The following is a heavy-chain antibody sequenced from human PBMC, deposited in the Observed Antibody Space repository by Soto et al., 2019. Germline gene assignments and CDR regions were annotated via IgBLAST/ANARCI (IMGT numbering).Heavy chain of an antibody. V-gene: IGHV1-3*01. CDR2: INAGNGNT. CDR1: GYTFTSYA. Sequence: ASVKVSCKASGYTFTSYAMHWVRQAPGQRLEWMGWINAGNGNTKYSQKFQGRVTITRDTSASTAYMELSSLRSEDTAVYYFSRALRVDSSGYRANWFGPWGQGTLVTVSS. J-gene: IGHJ5*02. CDR3: SRALRVDSSGYRANWFGP. D-gene: IGHD3-22*01.